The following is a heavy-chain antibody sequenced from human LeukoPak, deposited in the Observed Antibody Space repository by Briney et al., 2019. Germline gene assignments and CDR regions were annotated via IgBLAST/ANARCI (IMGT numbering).Heavy chain of an antibody. D-gene: IGHD5-12*01. CDR3: AREQGYSYDY. CDR1: GFIVSSNY. CDR2: IYSGGST. J-gene: IGHJ4*02. V-gene: IGHV3-66*01. Sequence: PGGSLRLSCAASGFIVSSNYMSWVRQAPGRGLEWVSVIYSGGSTYHADSVKGRFTISRDNSKNTLYLRMNSLRAEDTAVYYCAREQGYSYDYWGQGTLVTVSS.